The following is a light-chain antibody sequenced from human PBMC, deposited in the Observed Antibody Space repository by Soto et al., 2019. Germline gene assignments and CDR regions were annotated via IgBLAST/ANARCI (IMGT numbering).Light chain of an antibody. CDR2: DAS. V-gene: IGKV3-15*01. CDR3: QQYNNWPWT. J-gene: IGKJ1*01. CDR1: QSVSNR. Sequence: EIVMTQSPGTLSVSPGERVTLSCRASQSVSNRLVWYQRKPGQAPRLLIYDASTRATGMPGRFSGSGSGTEFTITISSLQSEDFAVYYCQQYNNWPWTFGQGTKVEIK.